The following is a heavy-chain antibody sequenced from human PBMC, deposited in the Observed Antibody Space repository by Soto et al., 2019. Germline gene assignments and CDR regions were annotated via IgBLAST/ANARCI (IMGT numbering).Heavy chain of an antibody. CDR2: IYPIDSDT. Sequence: PGESLKISCEASGYSFTSYWIGWVRQMPGKGLEWMGIIYPIDSDTRYSPSFQGQVTISADKSISTAYLQWGSLKASDTAMYYCARHEYSSGQGYFAYWGQGTLVTVSS. CDR3: ARHEYSSGQGYFAY. V-gene: IGHV5-51*01. D-gene: IGHD6-19*01. CDR1: GYSFTSYW. J-gene: IGHJ4*02.